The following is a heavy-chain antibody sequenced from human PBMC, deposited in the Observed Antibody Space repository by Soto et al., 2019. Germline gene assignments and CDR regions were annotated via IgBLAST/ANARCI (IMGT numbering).Heavy chain of an antibody. CDR2: ISYDGSNK. V-gene: IGHV3-30*18. Sequence: QVQLVESGGGVVQPGRSLRLSCEASGFTFSSYGMHWVRQAPGKGLEWLAVISYDGSNKYYADSVKGRFTISRDNSKNTLYLQMNSLRAEDTAVYYCANGEDYYGSGSVDYWGQGTLVTVSS. D-gene: IGHD3-10*01. J-gene: IGHJ4*02. CDR1: GFTFSSYG. CDR3: ANGEDYYGSGSVDY.